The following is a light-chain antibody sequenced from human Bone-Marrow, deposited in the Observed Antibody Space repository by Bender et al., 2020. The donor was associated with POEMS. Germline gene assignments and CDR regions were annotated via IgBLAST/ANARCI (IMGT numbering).Light chain of an antibody. CDR3: QTWGTGFVV. J-gene: IGLJ2*01. V-gene: IGLV4-69*01. CDR1: SGHSNYA. CDR2: LNSDGSL. Sequence: QLVLTQSPSASASLGASVKLTCTLSSGHSNYAIAWHQQQPEKAPRFLMKLNSDGSLNKGDGIPDRFSGSTSGSERYLSISSLQSEDEADYYCQTWGTGFVVFGGGTKLTVL.